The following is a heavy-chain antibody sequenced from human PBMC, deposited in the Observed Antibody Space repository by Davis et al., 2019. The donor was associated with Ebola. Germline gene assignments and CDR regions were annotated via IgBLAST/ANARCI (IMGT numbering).Heavy chain of an antibody. J-gene: IGHJ5*02. CDR1: GGTFSSYA. CDR3: ARVRTAYYYDSSDFPSWFDP. V-gene: IGHV1-69*13. Sequence: AASVKVSCKASGGTFSSYAISWVRQAPGQGLEWMGWIIPIFGTANYAQNFQGRVTITADESTTTAYMELTGLRFDDTAMYYCARVRTAYYYDSSDFPSWFDPWGQGTLVTVSS. D-gene: IGHD3-22*01. CDR2: IIPIFGTA.